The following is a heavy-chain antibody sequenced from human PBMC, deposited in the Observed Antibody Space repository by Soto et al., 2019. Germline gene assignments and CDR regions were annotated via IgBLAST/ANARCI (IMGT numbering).Heavy chain of an antibody. CDR3: ARGKDYDFWRGYYFDY. J-gene: IGHJ4*02. CDR2: INHSGST. CDR1: GGSFGGYY. D-gene: IGHD3-3*01. Sequence: SETLSLTCAVYGGSFGGYYWSWIRQPPGKGLEWIGEINHSGSTNYNPSLKSRVTISVDTSKNQFSLKLSSVTAADTAVYYCARGKDYDFWRGYYFDYWGQGTLVTVSS. V-gene: IGHV4-34*01.